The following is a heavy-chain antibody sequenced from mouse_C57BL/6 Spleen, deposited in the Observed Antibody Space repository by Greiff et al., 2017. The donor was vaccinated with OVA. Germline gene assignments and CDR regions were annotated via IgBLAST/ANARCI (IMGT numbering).Heavy chain of an antibody. V-gene: IGHV1-4*01. CDR2: INPSSGYT. CDR3: ARGDYGSSWGYFDV. Sequence: QVQLQQSGAELARPGASVKMSCKASGYTFTSYTMHWVKQRPGQGLEWIGYINPSSGYTKYNQKFKDKATLTADKSSSTAYMQLSSLTSEDSAVYYCARGDYGSSWGYFDVWGTGTTVTVSS. CDR1: GYTFTSYT. D-gene: IGHD1-1*01. J-gene: IGHJ1*03.